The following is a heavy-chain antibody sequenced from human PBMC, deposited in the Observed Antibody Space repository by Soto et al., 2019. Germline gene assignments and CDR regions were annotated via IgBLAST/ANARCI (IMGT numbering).Heavy chain of an antibody. CDR3: ARGLIEGRAQNWFDP. J-gene: IGHJ5*02. CDR2: INHSGST. Sequence: PSETLSLTCTVSGGSISSYYWSWIRQPPGKGLEWIGEINHSGSTNYNPSLKSRVTISVDTSKNQFSLKLSSVTAADTAVYYCARGLIEGRAQNWFDPWGQGTLVTVS. V-gene: IGHV4-34*01. CDR1: GGSISSYY. D-gene: IGHD3-10*01.